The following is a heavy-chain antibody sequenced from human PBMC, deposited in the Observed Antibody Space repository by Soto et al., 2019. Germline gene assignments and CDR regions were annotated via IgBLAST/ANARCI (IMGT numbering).Heavy chain of an antibody. CDR1: GGSISSSNW. CDR2: INHSGST. D-gene: IGHD6-13*01. Sequence: PSETLSLTCAVSGGSISSSNWWSWVRQPPGKGLEWIGEINHSGSTNYNPSLKSRVTISVDTSKNQFSLKLSSVTAADTAVYYCARGDSSSWYRSWVEAQPKIFDYWGQGTLVTVSS. J-gene: IGHJ4*02. CDR3: ARGDSSSWYRSWVEAQPKIFDY. V-gene: IGHV4-4*02.